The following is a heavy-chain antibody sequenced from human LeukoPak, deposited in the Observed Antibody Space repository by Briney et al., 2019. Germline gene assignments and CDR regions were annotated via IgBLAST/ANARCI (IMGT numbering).Heavy chain of an antibody. CDR3: ARGRYPDY. CDR1: GYSISSGHF. J-gene: IGHJ4*02. V-gene: IGHV4-38-2*01. Sequence: PSETLSLTCVVSGYSISSGHFWGWTRQPPGKGLEWIGDIFHSGITSYSPSLKSRVTISVDTSKNQFSLKLNSVTAADTAVYYCARGRYPDYWGQGTLVTVSS. D-gene: IGHD1-26*01. CDR2: IFHSGIT.